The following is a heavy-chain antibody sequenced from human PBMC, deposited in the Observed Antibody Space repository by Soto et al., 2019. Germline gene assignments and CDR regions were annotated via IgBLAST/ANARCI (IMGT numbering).Heavy chain of an antibody. D-gene: IGHD3-10*01. J-gene: IGHJ4*02. V-gene: IGHV1-69*02. CDR3: ASSYGSGYRAFDY. CDR1: GDTFTFYS. Sequence: QVQLVQSGAEVKKPGSSVRVSCKASGDTFTFYSINWVRQAPGLGLEWMGRINPILSMSNYAQRFQGRVTMSADKPTITAYMELSSLRSEDTAMYYCASSYGSGYRAFDYWGQGALVTVSS. CDR2: INPILSMS.